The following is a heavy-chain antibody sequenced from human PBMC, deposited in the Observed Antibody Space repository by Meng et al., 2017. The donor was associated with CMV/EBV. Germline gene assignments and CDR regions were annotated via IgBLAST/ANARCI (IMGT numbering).Heavy chain of an antibody. CDR3: ARELEPSYGMDV. CDR1: GGSISSSSYY. D-gene: IGHD1-1*01. CDR2: IYYSGST. J-gene: IGHJ6*02. V-gene: IGHV4-39*07. Sequence: SETLSLTCTVSGGSISSSSYYWGWIRQPPGKGLEWIGSIYYSGSTNYNPSLKSRVTISVDTSKNQFSLKLSSVTAADTAVYYCARELEPSYGMDVWGQGTTVTVSS.